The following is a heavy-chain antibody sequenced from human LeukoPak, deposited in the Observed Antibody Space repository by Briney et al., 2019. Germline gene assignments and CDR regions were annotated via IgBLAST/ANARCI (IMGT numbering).Heavy chain of an antibody. CDR1: GYTFTSYY. CDR2: INPSGGST. CDR3: AREVNWEGGVDV. Sequence: ASVTVSCKASGYTFTSYYMHWVRQAPGQGLEWMGIINPSGGSTSYAQKFQGRVTMTRDMSTSTVYMELSSLRSEDTAVYYCAREVNWEGGVDVWGKGTTVTVSS. V-gene: IGHV1-46*01. D-gene: IGHD1-26*01. J-gene: IGHJ6*04.